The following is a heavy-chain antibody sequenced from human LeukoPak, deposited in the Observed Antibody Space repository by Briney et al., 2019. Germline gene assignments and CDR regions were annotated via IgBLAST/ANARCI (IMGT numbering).Heavy chain of an antibody. J-gene: IGHJ4*02. D-gene: IGHD6-6*01. CDR1: GYTFTSYY. Sequence: ASVKVSCKASGYTFTSYYMHWVRQAPGQGLEWMGGIIPIFGTANYAQKFQGRVTITADKSTSTAYMELSSLRSDDTAIYYCARDLWRVAASGNWGQGTLVIVSS. CDR3: ARDLWRVAASGN. V-gene: IGHV1-69*06. CDR2: IIPIFGTA.